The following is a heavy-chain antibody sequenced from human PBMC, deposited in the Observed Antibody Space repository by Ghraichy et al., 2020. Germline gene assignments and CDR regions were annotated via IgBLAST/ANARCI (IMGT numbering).Heavy chain of an antibody. V-gene: IGHV1-69*13. CDR3: ARVLGPRPTYYDSSGYWFDP. CDR1: GGTFSSYA. CDR2: IIPIFGTA. Sequence: SVKVSCKASGGTFSSYAISWVRQAPGQGLEWMGGIIPIFGTANYAQKFQGRVTITADESTSTAYMELSSLRSEDTAVYYCARVLGPRPTYYDSSGYWFDPWGQGTLVTVSS. J-gene: IGHJ5*02. D-gene: IGHD3-22*01.